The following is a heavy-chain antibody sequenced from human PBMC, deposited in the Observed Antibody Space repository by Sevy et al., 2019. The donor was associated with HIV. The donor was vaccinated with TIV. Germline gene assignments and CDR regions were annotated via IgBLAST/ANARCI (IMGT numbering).Heavy chain of an antibody. CDR3: ASSRTTSFGWD. CDR1: GFTFNNYW. V-gene: IGHV3-7*01. J-gene: IGHJ4*02. D-gene: IGHD1-26*01. Sequence: GGSLRLSCAASGFTFNNYWMSWVRQAPGKGLEWVANIRQDGSEKYYGESVKGRFTISRDNAKNSLFLQMNSLRAEDTAVYYCASSRTTSFGWDWGQGTLVTVSS. CDR2: IRQDGSEK.